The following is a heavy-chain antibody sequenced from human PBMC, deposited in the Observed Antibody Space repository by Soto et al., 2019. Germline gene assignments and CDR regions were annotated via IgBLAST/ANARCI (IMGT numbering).Heavy chain of an antibody. CDR2: TYYNGNA. CDR3: ARHFVAVVIKGWGY. Sequence: SETLSLTCTVSGASIDRSNYYWDWIRQPPGKGLEWIGTTYYNGNAYYNPSLKSRVTMSVDTSKNQFSLKLISVTAADTVVYHCARHFVAVVIKGWGYWGQGTLVTVSS. J-gene: IGHJ4*02. D-gene: IGHD3-22*01. V-gene: IGHV4-39*01. CDR1: GASIDRSNYY.